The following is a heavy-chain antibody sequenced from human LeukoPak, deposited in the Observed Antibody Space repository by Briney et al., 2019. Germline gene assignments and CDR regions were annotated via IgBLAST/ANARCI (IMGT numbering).Heavy chain of an antibody. D-gene: IGHD3-10*01. CDR2: INHSGST. CDR1: GGSFSGYY. V-gene: IGHV4-34*01. J-gene: IGHJ4*02. Sequence: SETLSLTCAVYGGSFSGYYWSWIRQPPGKGLEWTGEINHSGSTNYNPSLKSRVTISVDTSKNQFSLKLSSVTAADTAVYYCARAVSVYGSGSYPFDYWGQGTLVTVSS. CDR3: ARAVSVYGSGSYPFDY.